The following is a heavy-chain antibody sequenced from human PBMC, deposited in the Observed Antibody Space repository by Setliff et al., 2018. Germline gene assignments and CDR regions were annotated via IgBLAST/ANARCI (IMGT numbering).Heavy chain of an antibody. J-gene: IGHJ2*01. CDR3: ATIYGYNSLDWYSDL. CDR1: GGTFRTYE. D-gene: IGHD5-18*01. CDR2: IIPMFEKT. V-gene: IGHV1-69*13. Sequence: SVKVSCKASGGTFRTYEINWVRQAPGQGFEWMGRIIPMFEKTNYAQEFQGRVTITADQSTSTAYMEMSSLRSEDTAVYYCATIYGYNSLDWYSDLWGRGTLVTVSS.